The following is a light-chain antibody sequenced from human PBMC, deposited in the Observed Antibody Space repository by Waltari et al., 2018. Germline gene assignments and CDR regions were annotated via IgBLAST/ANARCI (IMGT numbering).Light chain of an antibody. CDR1: KLGDKY. V-gene: IGLV3-1*01. J-gene: IGLJ2*01. CDR2: QDS. CDR3: QAWDSSNVV. Sequence: SYELTQPPSVSVSPGPTASITCPGDKLGDKYACWYQQKPGQSPVLVIYQDSKRPSGIPERFSGSNSGNTATLTISGTQAMDEADYYCQAWDSSNVVFGGGTKLTVL.